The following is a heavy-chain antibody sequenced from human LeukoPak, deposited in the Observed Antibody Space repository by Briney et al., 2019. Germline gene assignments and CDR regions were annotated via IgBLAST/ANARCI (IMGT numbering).Heavy chain of an antibody. Sequence: GGSLRLSCAESGFTFSSYGMHWVRQAPGKGLEWVSFIHYDGSNRYYADSMKGRFTISRDNAKNSLYLQMNSLRAEDTAVYYCAKSFWWFGEFSPFDYWGQGTLVTVSS. CDR3: AKSFWWFGEFSPFDY. CDR1: GFTFSSYG. J-gene: IGHJ4*02. D-gene: IGHD3-10*01. CDR2: IHYDGSNR. V-gene: IGHV3-30*02.